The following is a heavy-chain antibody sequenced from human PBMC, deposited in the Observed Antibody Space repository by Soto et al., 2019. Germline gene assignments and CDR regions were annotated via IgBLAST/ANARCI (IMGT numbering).Heavy chain of an antibody. V-gene: IGHV3-7*01. CDR2: TKPDGSEK. CDR3: ARVAYVDESFDY. CDR1: GFTFSSYW. J-gene: IGHJ4*02. D-gene: IGHD2-21*01. Sequence: GGSLRLSCAASGFTFSSYWMTWVRQAPGKGLEWVANTKPDGSEKNYVGPVKGRFTISRDNAKNSLFLQMDSLRAEDTAVYYCARVAYVDESFDYWGQGTLVTVSS.